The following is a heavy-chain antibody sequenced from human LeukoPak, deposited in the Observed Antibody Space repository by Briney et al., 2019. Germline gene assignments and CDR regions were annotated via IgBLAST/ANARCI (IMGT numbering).Heavy chain of an antibody. J-gene: IGHJ4*02. CDR3: AKSYGYKGQESSLFDY. CDR1: GFSFSSYG. D-gene: IGHD5-24*01. CDR2: ISGSSGGT. V-gene: IGHV3-23*01. Sequence: GGSLRLSCAASGFSFSSYGMSWVRQAPGKGLEWVSAISGSSGGTYYADSVKGRFTISRDNSKNTLYLQINSLRAEDTAFYYCAKSYGYKGQESSLFDYWGQGTLVTVSS.